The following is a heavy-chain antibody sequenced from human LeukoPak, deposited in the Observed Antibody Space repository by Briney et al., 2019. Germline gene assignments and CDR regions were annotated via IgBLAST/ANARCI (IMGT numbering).Heavy chain of an antibody. V-gene: IGHV3-23*01. J-gene: IGHJ4*02. CDR2: ISGSSDTT. CDR3: AKSGTFFLYYFDY. Sequence: GGSLRLSCAASGFTVSSNYMSWVRQAPGKGLEWVPGISGSSDTTYYADAVKGRFTISRDNSKNTLYLHMSSLRAEDTAVYYCAKSGTFFLYYFDYWGQGTLVAVSS. D-gene: IGHD1-26*01. CDR1: GFTVSSNY.